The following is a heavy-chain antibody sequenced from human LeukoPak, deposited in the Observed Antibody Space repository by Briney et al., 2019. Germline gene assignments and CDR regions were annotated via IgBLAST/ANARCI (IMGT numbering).Heavy chain of an antibody. V-gene: IGHV1-69*13. D-gene: IGHD6-19*01. CDR2: IIPIFGTA. CDR3: ARGRRIAVAGTNYYYYMDV. Sequence: GASVKVSCKASGGTFSSYAISWVRQAPGQGLEWMGGIIPIFGTANYAQKFQGRVTITADESTSTAYMELSSLRSEDTAVYYCARGRRIAVAGTNYYYYMDVWGKGTTVTVSS. CDR1: GGTFSSYA. J-gene: IGHJ6*03.